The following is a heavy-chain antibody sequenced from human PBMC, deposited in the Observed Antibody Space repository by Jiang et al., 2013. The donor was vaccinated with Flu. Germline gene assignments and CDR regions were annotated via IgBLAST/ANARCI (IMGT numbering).Heavy chain of an antibody. CDR1: GGSFSGYY. CDR3: ARLSVGWWWKVVAFDI. D-gene: IGHD2-21*01. J-gene: IGHJ3*02. CDR2: INHSGST. V-gene: IGHV4-34*01. Sequence: LLKPSETPSLTCAVYGGSFSGYYWSWIRQPPGKGLEWIGEINHSGSTNYNPSLKSRVTISVDTSKNQFSLKLSSVTAADTAVYYCARLSVGWWWKVVAFDIWGQGTMVTVSS.